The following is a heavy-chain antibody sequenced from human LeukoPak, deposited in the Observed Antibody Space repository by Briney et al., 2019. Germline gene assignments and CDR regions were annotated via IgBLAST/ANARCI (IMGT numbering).Heavy chain of an antibody. CDR2: IYYSGSS. D-gene: IGHD3-9*01. CDR3: ARLTGYSSESWFDP. J-gene: IGHJ5*02. Sequence: SETLSLTCTLSGGSISSRSYYWGWIRQPPGKGLEWIGRIYYSGSSDYIPSLKSRVTISVDTSKNQFSLQLSSVTAADAAVYYCARLTGYSSESWFDPWGQGTLVTVSS. V-gene: IGHV4-39*01. CDR1: GGSISSRSYY.